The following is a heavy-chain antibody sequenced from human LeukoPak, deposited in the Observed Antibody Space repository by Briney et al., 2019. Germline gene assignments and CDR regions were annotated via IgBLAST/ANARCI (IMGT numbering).Heavy chain of an antibody. J-gene: IGHJ6*04. Sequence: GGSLRLSCAASGFTFSSYWMHWVRQAPGEGLVWVSRINSDGSSTSYADSVKGRFTISRDNAKNTLYLQMNSLRAEDTAVYYCAREIAVAGTSNYYYYYGMDVWGKGTTVTVSS. V-gene: IGHV3-74*01. D-gene: IGHD6-19*01. CDR3: AREIAVAGTSNYYYYYGMDV. CDR2: INSDGSST. CDR1: GFTFSSYW.